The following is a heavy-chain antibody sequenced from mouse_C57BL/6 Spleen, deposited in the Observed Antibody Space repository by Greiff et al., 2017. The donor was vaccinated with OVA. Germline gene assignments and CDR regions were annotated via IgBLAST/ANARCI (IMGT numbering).Heavy chain of an antibody. D-gene: IGHD1-2*01. V-gene: IGHV5-17*01. CDR2: ISSGSSTI. CDR3: ASGWYYAMDY. CDR1: GFTFSDYG. Sequence: EVQVVESGGGLVKPGGSLKLSCAASGFTFSDYGMHWVRQAPEKGLEWVAYISSGSSTIYYADTVKGRFTISRDNAKNTLFLQMTSLRSEDTAMYYCASGWYYAMDYWGQGTSVTVSS. J-gene: IGHJ4*01.